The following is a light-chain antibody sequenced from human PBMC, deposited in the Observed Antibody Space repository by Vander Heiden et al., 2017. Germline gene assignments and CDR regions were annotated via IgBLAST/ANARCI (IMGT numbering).Light chain of an antibody. CDR3: QQYYSTLT. V-gene: IGKV4-1*01. CDR2: WAS. J-gene: IGKJ3*01. CDR1: QSVLYSSNNKNY. Sequence: DIVMTQSPDSLAVSLGERATINCKSSQSVLYSSNNKNYLAWYQQKPGQPPKLLIYWASTREYGVPDRFSGSGSGTDFTLTISSRQAEDVAVYYWQQYYSTLTFGHGTKVDIK.